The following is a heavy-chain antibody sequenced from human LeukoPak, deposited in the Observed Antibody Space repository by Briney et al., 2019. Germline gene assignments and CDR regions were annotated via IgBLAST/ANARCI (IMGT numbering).Heavy chain of an antibody. D-gene: IGHD5-18*01. Sequence: PGGSLRLSCAASGFTVSSNYMSWVRQAPGTGLEWVSVIYSGGSTYYADSVKGRFTISRHNSKNTLYLQMNSLRAEDTAVYYCARVDTAMVHYWGQGTLVTASS. CDR3: ARVDTAMVHY. CDR1: GFTVSSNY. V-gene: IGHV3-53*04. J-gene: IGHJ4*02. CDR2: IYSGGST.